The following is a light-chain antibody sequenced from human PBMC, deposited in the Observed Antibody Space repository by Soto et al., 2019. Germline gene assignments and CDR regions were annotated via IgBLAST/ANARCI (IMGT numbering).Light chain of an antibody. CDR2: AAS. J-gene: IGKJ4*01. Sequence: IQLTQTPSSLSASVVDGGTITCLASQGISSFLAWYQQKPGKAPKLLIYAASSLQSGVPSRFSGSGFGTDFTLTITSLQPEDFATYYCQQVESYPSTFGGGTKVDIK. V-gene: IGKV1-9*01. CDR1: QGISSF. CDR3: QQVESYPST.